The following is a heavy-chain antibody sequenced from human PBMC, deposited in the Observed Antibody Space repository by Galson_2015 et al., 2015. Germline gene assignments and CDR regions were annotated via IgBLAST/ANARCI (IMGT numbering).Heavy chain of an antibody. D-gene: IGHD6-19*01. CDR1: GGTFSSYA. V-gene: IGHV1-69*13. Sequence: SVKVSCKASGGTFSSYAISWVRQAPGQGLEWMGGIIPIFGTANYAQKFQGRVTITADESTSTAYMELRSLRSDDTAVYYCARDGGYSSGWEGGDYWGQGTLVTVSS. CDR2: IIPIFGTA. J-gene: IGHJ4*02. CDR3: ARDGGYSSGWEGGDY.